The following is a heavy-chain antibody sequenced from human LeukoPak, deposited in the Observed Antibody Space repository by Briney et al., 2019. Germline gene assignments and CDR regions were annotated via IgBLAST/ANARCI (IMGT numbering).Heavy chain of an antibody. CDR2: IIPIFGIA. CDR3: ARDGSGDGLDY. V-gene: IGHV1-69*04. J-gene: IGHJ4*02. D-gene: IGHD5-24*01. CDR1: GGTFSSYA. Sequence: GASVKVSCKASGGTFSSYAISWVRQAPGQGLEWMGRIIPIFGIANYAQTFQGRVTITADKSTSSAYMELSSLRSEDTAVYYCARDGSGDGLDYWGQGTLATVSS.